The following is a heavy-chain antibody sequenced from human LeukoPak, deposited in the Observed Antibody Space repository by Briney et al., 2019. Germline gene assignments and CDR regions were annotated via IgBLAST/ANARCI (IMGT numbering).Heavy chain of an antibody. Sequence: SETLSLTCAVYGGSFSGYYWSWVRQPPGKGLEWIGEINHSGSTNYNPSLKSRVTISVDTSKNQFSLKLSSVTAADTAVYYCARPGYSYGYPREYVYWGQGTLVTVSS. V-gene: IGHV4-34*01. J-gene: IGHJ4*02. D-gene: IGHD5-18*01. CDR2: INHSGST. CDR1: GGSFSGYY. CDR3: ARPGYSYGYPREYVY.